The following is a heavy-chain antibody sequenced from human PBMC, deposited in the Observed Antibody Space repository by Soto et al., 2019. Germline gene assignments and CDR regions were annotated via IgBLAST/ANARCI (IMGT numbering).Heavy chain of an antibody. J-gene: IGHJ5*02. D-gene: IGHD3-3*01. CDR2: IYWDDDK. CDR1: GLSLSTSGVG. V-gene: IGHV2-5*02. CDR3: AHRLGGGQPTYYDCWSGYYVSSDWFDP. Sequence: GSGPTLVNPTQTLTLTCTFSGLSLSTSGVGAGWIRQPPGKALEWLALIYWDDDKRYSPSLKSRLTITKDTSKNQVVLTMTNMDPVDTATYYCAHRLGGGQPTYYDCWSGYYVSSDWFDPWGQRTLVTVSS.